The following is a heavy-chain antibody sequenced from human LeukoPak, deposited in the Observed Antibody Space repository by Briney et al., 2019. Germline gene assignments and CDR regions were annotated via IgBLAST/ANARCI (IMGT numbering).Heavy chain of an antibody. CDR1: GFTFSSYS. CDR3: ARDRFQSGGSPNVFDI. V-gene: IGHV3-21*01. Sequence: GGSLRLSCEASGFTFSSYSMNWVRQAPGKGLEWVSSISGSYSHIYYADSVKGRLTISRDNAKNSLYLQMNSLRAEDTAVYYCARDRFQSGGSPNVFDIWGRGTMVTVSS. CDR2: ISGSYSHI. D-gene: IGHD1-26*01. J-gene: IGHJ3*02.